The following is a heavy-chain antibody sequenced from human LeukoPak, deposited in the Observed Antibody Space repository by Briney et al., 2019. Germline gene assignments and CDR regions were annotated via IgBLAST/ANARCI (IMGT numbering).Heavy chain of an antibody. J-gene: IGHJ5*02. Sequence: MASETLSLTCTVSGGSISSYYWSWIRQPPGKGLEWIGRIYTSGSTNYNPSLKSRVTMSVDTSKNQFSLKLSSVTAADTAVYYCARDLYSYGYVGENWFDPWGQGTLVTVSS. D-gene: IGHD5-18*01. CDR2: IYTSGST. CDR3: ARDLYSYGYVGENWFDP. CDR1: GGSISSYY. V-gene: IGHV4-4*07.